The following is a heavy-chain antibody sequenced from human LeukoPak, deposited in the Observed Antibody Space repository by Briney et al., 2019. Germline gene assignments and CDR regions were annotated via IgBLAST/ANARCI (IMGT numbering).Heavy chain of an antibody. CDR3: ARANERYFYT. CDR2: IYYRSKWYN. J-gene: IGHJ4*02. Sequence: SQTLSLTFAISGDSVSITIAPWNWIRQSPSRGLEWLGRIYYRSKWYNDYAVSVKSRITINADTSKNHFSLQLSSVTPEDTAVYYCARANERYFYTWGQGTLVTVSS. CDR1: GDSVSITIAP. D-gene: IGHD2-8*01. V-gene: IGHV6-1*01.